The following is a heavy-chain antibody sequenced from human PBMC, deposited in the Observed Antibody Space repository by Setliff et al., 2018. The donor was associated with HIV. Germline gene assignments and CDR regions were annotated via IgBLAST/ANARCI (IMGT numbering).Heavy chain of an antibody. D-gene: IGHD3-10*01. CDR3: ARQPYDSRSFGWFDP. CDR1: GGSISGFY. V-gene: IGHV4-59*08. J-gene: IGHJ5*02. CDR2: IYDSGAT. Sequence: SETLSLTCTVSGGSISGFYWSWIRQSPGNGPEWIGWIYDSGATKYNPSLKSRATISLETSKMQFSLKLNSVSAADTAVYYCARQPYDSRSFGWFDPWGQGTLVTVSS.